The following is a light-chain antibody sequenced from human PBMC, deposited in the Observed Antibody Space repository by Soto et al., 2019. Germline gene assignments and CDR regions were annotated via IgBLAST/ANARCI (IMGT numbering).Light chain of an antibody. V-gene: IGKV3-15*01. J-gene: IGKJ5*01. CDR1: QSVSSN. CDR2: GAS. Sequence: IGISQSAATVSVYPGERATLSCRASQSVSSNLAWYQQKPGQAPRLLIYGASTRATGIPARFSGSGSGTEFTLTISSLQSEDFAVYYCQQYNNWPPITFGQGTRLEIK. CDR3: QQYNNWPPIT.